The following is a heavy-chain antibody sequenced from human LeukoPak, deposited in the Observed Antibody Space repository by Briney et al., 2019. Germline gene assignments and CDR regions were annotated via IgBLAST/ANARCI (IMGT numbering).Heavy chain of an antibody. Sequence: PGRSLRPSCAASGFTFHDYAIHWVRQAPGKGLEWVSGISWNGGTIDYADSVKGRFTISRDNAKNSLYLQMNSLRPEDMALYYCAKGPTYSSSSLFDYWGQGILVAVSS. CDR2: ISWNGGTI. D-gene: IGHD6-6*01. CDR3: AKGPTYSSSSLFDY. V-gene: IGHV3-9*03. J-gene: IGHJ4*02. CDR1: GFTFHDYA.